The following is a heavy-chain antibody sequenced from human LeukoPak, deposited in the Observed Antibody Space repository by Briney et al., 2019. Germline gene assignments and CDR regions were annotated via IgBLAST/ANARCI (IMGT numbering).Heavy chain of an antibody. V-gene: IGHV3-NL1*01. CDR3: ARDKVYYYDSSGYSYYWYFDL. Sequence: GGSLRLSCAASGFTFSSYGMHWVRQAPGKGLEWVSLIYIGGHTYYADSVKGRFTISRDNSKNTLYLQMNSLRAEDTAVYYCARDKVYYYDSSGYSYYWYFDLWGRGTLVTVSS. D-gene: IGHD3-22*01. CDR2: IYIGGHT. J-gene: IGHJ2*01. CDR1: GFTFSSYG.